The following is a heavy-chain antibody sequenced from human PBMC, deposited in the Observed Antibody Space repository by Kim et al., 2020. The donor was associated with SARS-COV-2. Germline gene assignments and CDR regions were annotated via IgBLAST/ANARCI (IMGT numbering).Heavy chain of an antibody. V-gene: IGHV3-21*01. Sequence: GGSLRLSCAASGVTFSSYSMNWVRQAPGKGLEWVSSISSSSSYIYYADSVKGRFTISRDNAKNSLYLQMNSLRAEDTAVYYCARYSSSSNYYYYVMDAWGPGTTVTVS. D-gene: IGHD6-6*01. CDR2: ISSSSSYI. CDR1: GVTFSSYS. J-gene: IGHJ6*02. CDR3: ARYSSSSNYYYYVMDA.